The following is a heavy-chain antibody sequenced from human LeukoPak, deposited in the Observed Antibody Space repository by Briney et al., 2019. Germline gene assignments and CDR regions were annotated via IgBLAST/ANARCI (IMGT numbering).Heavy chain of an antibody. V-gene: IGHV1-2*02. J-gene: IGHJ3*02. CDR2: INPNSGGT. CDR3: ARTGPKRWPQREHAFDI. D-gene: IGHD5-24*01. CDR1: GYTFTGYY. Sequence: ASVKVSCKASGYTFTGYYMHWVRQAPGQGLEWMGWINPNSGGTNYAQKFQGRVTMTRDTSISTAYMELSRLRSDDTAVYYCARTGPKRWPQREHAFDIWGQGTMVTVSS.